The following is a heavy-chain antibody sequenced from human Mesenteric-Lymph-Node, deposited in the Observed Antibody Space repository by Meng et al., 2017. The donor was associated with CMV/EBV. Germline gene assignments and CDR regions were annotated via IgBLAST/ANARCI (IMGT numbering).Heavy chain of an antibody. J-gene: IGHJ4*02. CDR1: GFTFSDYW. CDR2: INRDGRDT. V-gene: IGHV3-74*01. Sequence: GESLKISCAASGFTFSDYWMHWVRQAPGKRLVWVSRINRDGRDTGYTESVKGRFTISRDNARNTLYLEMISLRGEDTALYYCARGRIRNDYASSVPGGGEGDYWGRGTLVTVSS. CDR3: ARGRIRNDYASSVPGGGEGDY. D-gene: IGHD3-22*01.